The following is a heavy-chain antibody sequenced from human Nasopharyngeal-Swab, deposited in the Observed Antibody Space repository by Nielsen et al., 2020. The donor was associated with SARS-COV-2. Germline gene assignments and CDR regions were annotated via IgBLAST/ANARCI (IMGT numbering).Heavy chain of an antibody. J-gene: IGHJ5*02. CDR2: IIPIFGTA. CDR3: ARGPIAAAGIRHWFDP. V-gene: IGHV1-69*13. Sequence: SVKVSCKASGGTFSSYAISWVRQAPGQGLERMGGIIPIFGTANYAQKFQGRVTITADESTSTAYMELSSLKSEDTAVYYCARGPIAAAGIRHWFDPWGQGTLVTVSS. CDR1: GGTFSSYA. D-gene: IGHD6-13*01.